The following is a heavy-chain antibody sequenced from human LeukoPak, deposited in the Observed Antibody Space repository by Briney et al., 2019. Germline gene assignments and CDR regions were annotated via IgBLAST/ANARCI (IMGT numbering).Heavy chain of an antibody. CDR3: ASVAGSTFGLGYFDY. D-gene: IGHD3-16*01. CDR2: IIPIFGTA. J-gene: IGHJ4*02. Sequence: GASVKVSCKASGYTFTSYGISWVRQAPGQGLEWMGGIIPIFGTANYAQKFQGRVTITADESTSTAYMELSSLRSEDTAVYYCASVAGSTFGLGYFDYWGQGTLVTVSS. CDR1: GYTFTSYG. V-gene: IGHV1-69*13.